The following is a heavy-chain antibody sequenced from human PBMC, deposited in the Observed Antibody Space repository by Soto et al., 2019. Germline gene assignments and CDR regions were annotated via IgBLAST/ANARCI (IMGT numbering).Heavy chain of an antibody. CDR2: IKTKTQAETT. V-gene: IGHV3-15*07. D-gene: IGHD1-26*01. CDR1: GFTISGAW. CDR3: TTGSVEGY. J-gene: IGHJ4*02. Sequence: EVQLVESGGGLVKPGGSLRLSCAASGFTISGAWMNWVRQAPGKGLDWVGRIKTKTQAETTAYAAPVKGRFTISRDDSENTLSLHMNSRKIEYTAVYYCTTGSVEGYWGQGTMGTVSS.